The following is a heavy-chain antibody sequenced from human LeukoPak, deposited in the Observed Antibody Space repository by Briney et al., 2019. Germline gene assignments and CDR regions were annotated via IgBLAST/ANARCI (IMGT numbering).Heavy chain of an antibody. CDR1: GYSFTSYW. CDR2: IDPSDSYT. D-gene: IGHD2-2*01. V-gene: IGHV5-10-1*01. CDR3: AKHRLGYCSSTSCYGRSPFDP. Sequence: GESLKISCKGSGYSFTSYWISCVRQLPGKGLEWMVRIDPSDSYTNYSPSFQGHVTISADKSISTAYLQWSSLKASDTAMYYCAKHRLGYCSSTSCYGRSPFDPWGQGTLVTVSS. J-gene: IGHJ5*02.